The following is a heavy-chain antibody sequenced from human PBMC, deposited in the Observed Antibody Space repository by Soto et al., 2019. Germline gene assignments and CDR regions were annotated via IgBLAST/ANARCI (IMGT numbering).Heavy chain of an antibody. J-gene: IGHJ4*02. Sequence: QVRLQESGPGLVKPSQTLSLTCTVSGDSFNSGLYYWGWIRQSPGKGLEWIGYIHYRGSTFYNPSIKSRVSISLDTSNHQFSQNLRSMTAADTAVYFWTRDHDFGDYAAVDYWGQGTLVTVSS. CDR1: GDSFNSGLYY. D-gene: IGHD4-17*01. V-gene: IGHV4-30-4*01. CDR2: IHYRGST. CDR3: TRDHDFGDYAAVDY.